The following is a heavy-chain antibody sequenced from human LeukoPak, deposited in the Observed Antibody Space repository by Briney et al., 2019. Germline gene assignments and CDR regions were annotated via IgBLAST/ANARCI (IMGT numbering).Heavy chain of an antibody. V-gene: IGHV4-59*01. Sequence: PSETLSLTCTVSGGSISSSYWSWIQQPPGKGLEWVGYIYYTGSTNYNPSLKSRVTISVDTSKNQFSLKLSSVTAADTAVYYCASGMVNFDYWGQGALVTVSS. CDR3: ASGMVNFDY. CDR1: GGSISSSY. D-gene: IGHD4/OR15-4a*01. CDR2: IYYTGST. J-gene: IGHJ4*02.